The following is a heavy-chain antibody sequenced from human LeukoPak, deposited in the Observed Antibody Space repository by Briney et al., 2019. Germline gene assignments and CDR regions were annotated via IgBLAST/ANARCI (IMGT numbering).Heavy chain of an antibody. CDR3: AKLGGNVAF. Sequence: PGGSLRLSCAASGFTFSNYAMSWVRQAPGKGLEWVSSISGSGGSTYYVDSVKGRFTISRDNSKNTLHLQMNILRAEDTAAYYCAKLGGNVAFWGQGTLVTASS. D-gene: IGHD4-23*01. CDR2: ISGSGGST. CDR1: GFTFSNYA. J-gene: IGHJ4*02. V-gene: IGHV3-23*01.